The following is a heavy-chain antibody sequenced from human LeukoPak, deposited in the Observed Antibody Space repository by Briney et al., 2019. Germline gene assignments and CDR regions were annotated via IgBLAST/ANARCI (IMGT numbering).Heavy chain of an antibody. J-gene: IGHJ4*02. CDR3: AEYDTAMVARAFDY. V-gene: IGHV4-34*01. Sequence: SDTLSLTCTVSGGSISSYYWRWLRQPPGKGLEGIGGINHSGSTNYNPSLTSRVTISVDTSKNQSSLTLRSVTAADTAVYYCAEYDTAMVARAFDYWGQGTLVTVSS. D-gene: IGHD5-18*01. CDR2: INHSGST. CDR1: GGSISSYY.